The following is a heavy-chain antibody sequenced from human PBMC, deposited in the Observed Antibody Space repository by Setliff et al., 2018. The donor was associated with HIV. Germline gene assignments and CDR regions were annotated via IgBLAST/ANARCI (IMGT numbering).Heavy chain of an antibody. J-gene: IGHJ1*01. D-gene: IGHD3-22*01. CDR3: VRGVTRDISGYYRDEYFQH. CDR2: ISPYNGDT. CDR1: GYRFNTYG. Sequence: ASVKVSCKASGYRFNTYGISWVRQAPGQGLEWMGWISPYNGDTRYAQSLQGRVTLTTDTSTNTAYMEMRTLRSDDTAVYYCVRGVTRDISGYYRDEYFQHWGQGTPVTVSS. V-gene: IGHV1-18*01.